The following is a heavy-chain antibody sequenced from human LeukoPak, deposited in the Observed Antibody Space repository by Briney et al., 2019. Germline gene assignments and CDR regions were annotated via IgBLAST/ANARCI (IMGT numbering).Heavy chain of an antibody. CDR3: ARSSGWNYFDY. CDR1: GFTFSSYA. Sequence: GGSLRLSCAASGFTFSSYAMHWVRQAPGKGLEWVAVISYDGSNRYYADSVKGRFTISRDNSKNTLYLQMNSLRAEDTAVYYCARSSGWNYFDYWGQGTLVTVSS. J-gene: IGHJ4*02. V-gene: IGHV3-30-3*01. CDR2: ISYDGSNR. D-gene: IGHD6-19*01.